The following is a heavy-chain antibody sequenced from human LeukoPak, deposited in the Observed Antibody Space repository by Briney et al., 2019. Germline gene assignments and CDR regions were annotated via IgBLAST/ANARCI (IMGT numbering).Heavy chain of an antibody. D-gene: IGHD2-2*01. Sequence: SETLSLTCTVSGGSIDSYYWSWIRQPPGKGLEWIGYIYYTGSTEYHPSLKSRVTISLDTSKNQFSLRLTSVTAADTAVYYCARVYQSAEYYFDYWGQGNLVSVSS. CDR1: GGSIDSYY. CDR2: IYYTGST. V-gene: IGHV4-59*01. J-gene: IGHJ4*02. CDR3: ARVYQSAEYYFDY.